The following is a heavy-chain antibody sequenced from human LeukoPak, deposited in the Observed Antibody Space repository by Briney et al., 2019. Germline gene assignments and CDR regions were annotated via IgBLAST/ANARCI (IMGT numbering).Heavy chain of an antibody. Sequence: GGSLRLSCAASGFTFSSYSMNWVRQAPGKGLEWVSSISSSSSYIYYADSVKGRFTISRDNAKNSLYLQMNSLRAEDTAVYYCARDMNDYGDLDAFDIWGQGTMVTVSS. D-gene: IGHD4-17*01. CDR3: ARDMNDYGDLDAFDI. J-gene: IGHJ3*02. CDR1: GFTFSSYS. V-gene: IGHV3-21*01. CDR2: ISSSSSYI.